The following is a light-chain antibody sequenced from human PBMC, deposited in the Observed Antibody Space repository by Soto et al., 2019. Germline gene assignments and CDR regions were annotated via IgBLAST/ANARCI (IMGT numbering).Light chain of an antibody. CDR3: QQYYSTPPWT. J-gene: IGKJ1*01. CDR1: QSVLYSFNNKNY. Sequence: DIVMTQSPYSLAVSLGERATINCKSSQSVLYSFNNKNYLAWYQQKPGQPPKLLIYWASTRESGVPDRFSGSGSGTDFTLTISSLQAEDVAVYYCQQYYSTPPWTFGQGTKVEIK. CDR2: WAS. V-gene: IGKV4-1*01.